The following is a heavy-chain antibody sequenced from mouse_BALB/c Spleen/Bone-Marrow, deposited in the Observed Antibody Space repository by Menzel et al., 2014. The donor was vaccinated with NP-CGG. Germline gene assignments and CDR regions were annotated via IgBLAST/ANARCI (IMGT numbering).Heavy chain of an antibody. CDR2: INPSTGYT. J-gene: IGHJ3*01. V-gene: IGHV1-7*01. Sequence: VQLQQSGAELAKPGASVKMSCKASGYTFTIYWMHWVKQRPGQGLEWIGYINPSTGYTEYSQKFKDKATLTAGKSSSTAYMQLSSLTSEDSAIYYCARDYRYDGFAYWGQGTLVTVSA. CDR3: ARDYRYDGFAY. CDR1: GYTFTIYW. D-gene: IGHD2-14*01.